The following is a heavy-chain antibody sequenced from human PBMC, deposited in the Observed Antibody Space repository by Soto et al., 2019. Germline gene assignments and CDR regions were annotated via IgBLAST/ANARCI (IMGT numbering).Heavy chain of an antibody. Sequence: SVKVSCKASGGTFSSYAISWVRQAPGQGLEWMGGIIPIFGTANYAQKFQGRVTITADESTSTAYMELSSLRSEDTAVYYCIASDSDAFDIWGQGTMVTVSS. CDR2: IIPIFGTA. D-gene: IGHD6-13*01. CDR3: IASDSDAFDI. J-gene: IGHJ3*02. CDR1: GGTFSSYA. V-gene: IGHV1-69*13.